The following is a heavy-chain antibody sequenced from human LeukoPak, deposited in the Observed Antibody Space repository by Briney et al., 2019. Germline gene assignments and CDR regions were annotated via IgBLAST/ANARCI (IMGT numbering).Heavy chain of an antibody. D-gene: IGHD3-3*01. Sequence: ASVKVSCKASGYTFTGYYMHWVRQAPGQGLEWMGWINPNSGGTNYAQKFQGRVTMTRDTSISTAYMELSRLRSDDTAVYYCARGYDFWSGYYLLDYWGQGTLDTVSS. V-gene: IGHV1-2*02. CDR2: INPNSGGT. CDR3: ARGYDFWSGYYLLDY. CDR1: GYTFTGYY. J-gene: IGHJ4*02.